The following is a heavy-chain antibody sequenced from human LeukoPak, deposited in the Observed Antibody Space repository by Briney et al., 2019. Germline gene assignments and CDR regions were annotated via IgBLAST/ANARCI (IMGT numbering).Heavy chain of an antibody. J-gene: IGHJ6*03. CDR1: GFTFSSYA. Sequence: GGSLRLSCAASGFTFSSYAMSWVRQAPGKGLEWVSGISGSGRTTYYADSVKGRFTISRDNSKNTLYLQMNSLRAEDTAVYYCARVRQQLVRLLGRDTTYYYYYYMDVWGKGTTVTVSS. CDR2: ISGSGRTT. V-gene: IGHV3-23*01. D-gene: IGHD6-13*01. CDR3: ARVRQQLVRLLGRDTTYYYYYYMDV.